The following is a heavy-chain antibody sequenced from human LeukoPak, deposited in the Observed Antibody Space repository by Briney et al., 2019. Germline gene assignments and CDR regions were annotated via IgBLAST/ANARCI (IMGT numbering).Heavy chain of an antibody. J-gene: IGHJ4*02. CDR2: ISSNGGSR. CDR3: VVQGWVFRAPTQYYFDY. V-gene: IGHV3-64D*06. CDR1: GFTFSSYA. D-gene: IGHD1-1*01. Sequence: PGGSLRLSCSASGFTFSSYAMHWVRQAPGKGLEYVSAISSNGGSRYYADSVKGRFTISRDNSKNTLYLQMSSLRAEDTAVYYCVVQGWVFRAPTQYYFDYWGREPWSPSPQ.